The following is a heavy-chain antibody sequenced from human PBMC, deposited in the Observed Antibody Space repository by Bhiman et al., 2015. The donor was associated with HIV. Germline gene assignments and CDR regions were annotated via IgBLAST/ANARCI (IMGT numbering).Heavy chain of an antibody. D-gene: IGHD6-19*01. CDR2: IRYDGSNK. V-gene: IGHV3-30*02. CDR3: AKDGGPIAVAMYYFDY. CDR1: GFTFSSYG. J-gene: IGHJ4*02. Sequence: QGQLVESGGGVVQPGGSMRLSCAASGFTFSSYGMHWVRQAPGKGLEWVAFIRYDGSNKDYADSVKGRFTISRDNSKNTLYLQMNSLRPEDTAVYYCAKDGGPIAVAMYYFDYWGQGTVVTVSS.